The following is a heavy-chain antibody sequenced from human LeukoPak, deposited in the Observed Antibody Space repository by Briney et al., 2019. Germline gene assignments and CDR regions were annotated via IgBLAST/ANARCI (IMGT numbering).Heavy chain of an antibody. V-gene: IGHV4-34*01. J-gene: IGHJ4*02. D-gene: IGHD3-3*01. CDR1: GGSFSGYY. CDR2: INHSGST. Sequence: SETLSLTCAVYGGSFSGYYWSWIRQPPGKGLEWIGEINHSGSTNYNPSLKSRVTISVDTSKNQFSLKLGSVTAADTAVYYCARMRITIFGVVISSVVHDYWGQGTLVTVSS. CDR3: ARMRITIFGVVISSVVHDY.